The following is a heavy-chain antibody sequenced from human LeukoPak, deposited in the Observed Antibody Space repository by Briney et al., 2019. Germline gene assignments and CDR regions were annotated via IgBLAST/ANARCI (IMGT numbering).Heavy chain of an antibody. Sequence: GGSLRLSCAASGFTFDDYAMHWVRLAPGKGLEWVSGISWNSGNKGYADSVKGRFTISRDNAKNSLYLQMNSLRAEDMGLYYCAKAATRRGEDAFDIWGQGTMVTVSS. J-gene: IGHJ3*02. CDR1: GFTFDDYA. V-gene: IGHV3-9*03. CDR2: ISWNSGNK. CDR3: AKAATRRGEDAFDI.